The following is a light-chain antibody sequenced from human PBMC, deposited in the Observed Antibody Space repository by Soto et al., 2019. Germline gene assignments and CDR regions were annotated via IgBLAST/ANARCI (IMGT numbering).Light chain of an antibody. CDR1: QTFGNTF. V-gene: IGKV3-20*01. J-gene: IGKJ2*01. CDR2: DAS. CDR3: QQYGSSPYT. Sequence: EIVLTQSPGTLSLSPGERATLSCRASQTFGNTFLAWYQQKPGQAPRLLIYDASDRATGIPDRFTGSGSGTDFTLTISRLEPEDFAVYYCQQYGSSPYTFGQGTKLEIK.